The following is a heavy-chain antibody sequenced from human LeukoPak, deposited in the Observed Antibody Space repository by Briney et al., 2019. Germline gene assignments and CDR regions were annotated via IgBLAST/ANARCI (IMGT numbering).Heavy chain of an antibody. D-gene: IGHD6-13*01. Sequence: PGGSLRLSCTASGFTFDVYTMHWVRQAPGKGLEWVSLISGDASDTYYADSVEGRFTISRDTSKNSLYLQMNSLRAEDTALYYCAKDQRQLRPYYFDYWGQGTLVTVSS. J-gene: IGHJ4*02. V-gene: IGHV3-43*02. CDR1: GFTFDVYT. CDR2: ISGDASDT. CDR3: AKDQRQLRPYYFDY.